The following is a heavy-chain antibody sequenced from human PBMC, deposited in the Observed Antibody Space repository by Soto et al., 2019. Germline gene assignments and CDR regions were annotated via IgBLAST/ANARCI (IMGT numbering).Heavy chain of an antibody. V-gene: IGHV3-64D*06. CDR3: VRGPSRGSSLFGPLDY. J-gene: IGHJ4*02. CDR1: GFIFSTFG. CDR2: IFYSGSGS. D-gene: IGHD3-3*01. Sequence: GGSLRLSCSASGFIFSTFGMFWVRQAPGQGLEYVSAIFYSGSGSYYADPVRGRFTVSRDNSKNMFYLQMSSLRVEDTALYFCVRGPSRGSSLFGPLDYWGQGAQVTVSS.